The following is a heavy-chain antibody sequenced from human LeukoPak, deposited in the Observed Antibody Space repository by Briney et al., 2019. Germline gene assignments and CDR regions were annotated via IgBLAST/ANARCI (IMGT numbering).Heavy chain of an antibody. J-gene: IGHJ5*02. CDR3: ARMGSSTSSWWFDP. CDR2: IYYSGST. V-gene: IGHV4-39*07. CDR1: GGSISSSGYY. Sequence: SETLSLTCTVSGGSISSSGYYWGWIRQPPGKGLEWIASIYYSGSTYYNPSLKSRVTISVDTSKNQFSLKLSSVTAADTAVYYCARMGSSTSSWWFDPWGQGTLVTVSS. D-gene: IGHD2-2*01.